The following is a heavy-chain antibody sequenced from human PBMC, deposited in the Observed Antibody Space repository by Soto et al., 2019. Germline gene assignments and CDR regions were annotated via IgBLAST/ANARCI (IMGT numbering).Heavy chain of an antibody. V-gene: IGHV3-48*03. D-gene: IGHD3-22*01. CDR2: ISSSGTTT. CDR3: ARWEVVTGLDY. Sequence: GGSLRLSCAASGFTFSTSEMSWVRQAPGKGLEWVSHISSSGTTTYYADSVKGRFTISRDNANHSLYLQMNSLRVADTAVYYCARWEVVTGLDYWGQGTLVTVSS. CDR1: GFTFSTSE. J-gene: IGHJ4*02.